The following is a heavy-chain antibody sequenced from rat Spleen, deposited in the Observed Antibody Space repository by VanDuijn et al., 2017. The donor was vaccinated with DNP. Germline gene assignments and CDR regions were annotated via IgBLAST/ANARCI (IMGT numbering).Heavy chain of an antibody. CDR3: ARTAANF. D-gene: IGHD1-2*01. CDR2: ISSAGNT. CDR1: GFSFTNFP. Sequence: QVQLRESGPGLVQPSQTLSLTCTVSGFSFTNFPVNWVRQPPGKGLEWVAAISSAGNTFYNSDLKSRLSFSRDTSKSQIFLKMSSVQTEDTAMYFCARTAANFWGPGTMVTVSS. J-gene: IGHJ1*01. V-gene: IGHV2S12*01.